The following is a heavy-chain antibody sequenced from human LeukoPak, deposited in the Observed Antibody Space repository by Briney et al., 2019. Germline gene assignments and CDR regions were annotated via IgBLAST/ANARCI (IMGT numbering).Heavy chain of an antibody. J-gene: IGHJ4*02. CDR2: IYPGDSET. Sequence: GESLKISCKGSGYSFTSYWIAWVRQMPGKGLEWMGIIYPGDSETRFSPSFQGQVTISADKSISTAYLQWSSLKASDTAMYYCVRSRGYSYGYSYYFDYWGQGTLVTVSS. D-gene: IGHD5-18*01. V-gene: IGHV5-51*01. CDR1: GYSFTSYW. CDR3: VRSRGYSYGYSYYFDY.